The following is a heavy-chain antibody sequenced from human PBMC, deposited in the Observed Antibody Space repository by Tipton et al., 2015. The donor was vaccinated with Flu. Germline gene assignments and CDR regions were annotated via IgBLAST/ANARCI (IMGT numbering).Heavy chain of an antibody. D-gene: IGHD3-16*01. V-gene: IGHV3-7*01. J-gene: IGHJ4*02. CDR1: GFPFSNFW. Sequence: SLRLSCAASGFPFSNFWMHWVRQTPGKGLEWVAHINQNGSEKGYADSVKGRFTISRDNAKNSLYLQMKSLRVEDTAFYYCARFAGGRWVQVTVVTVSS. CDR2: INQNGSEK. CDR3: ARFAGGR.